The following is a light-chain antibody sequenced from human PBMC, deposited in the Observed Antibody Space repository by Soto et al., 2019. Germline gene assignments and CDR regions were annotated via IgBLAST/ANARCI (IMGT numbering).Light chain of an antibody. CDR3: QQGHSTPYT. CDR1: QNIRTY. J-gene: IGKJ2*01. CDR2: AAS. Sequence: DIQMTQSPYSLSASVGDSFTVTCRASQNIRTYLNWYQQKPGRAPKLLIHAASALPSGVPSRFSGSGSGTEFTLTMSGLQPEDFATYYCQQGHSTPYTFGQGTKVDIK. V-gene: IGKV1-39*01.